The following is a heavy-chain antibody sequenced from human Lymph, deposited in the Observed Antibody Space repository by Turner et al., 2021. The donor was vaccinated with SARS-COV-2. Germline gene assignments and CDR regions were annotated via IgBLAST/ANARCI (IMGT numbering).Heavy chain of an antibody. V-gene: IGHV1-2*02. CDR1: GYTFTDYY. CDR3: ARGGLYYYDSSAYYNDAFDI. Sequence: QVQLVQSGAEVKKPGASVKVSCKASGYTFTDYYMHWVRQAPGQGLEWMGWINPNSGGTDYAQKFQCRVTVTRDASFNTAYMELTRLRSDDTAVYYCARGGLYYYDSSAYYNDAFDIWGQGTMVTVSS. D-gene: IGHD3-22*01. CDR2: INPNSGGT. J-gene: IGHJ3*02.